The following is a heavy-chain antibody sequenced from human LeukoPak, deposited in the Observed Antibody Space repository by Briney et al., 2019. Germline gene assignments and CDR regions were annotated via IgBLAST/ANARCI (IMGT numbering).Heavy chain of an antibody. CDR3: ASDLSYYDSGGSI. D-gene: IGHD3-22*01. CDR1: GFSFSNYG. Sequence: GGSLRLSCAASGFSFSNYGMHWVRQAPGKGREWGAVIWYDGSKNYEAEPVKGRFTISRDNSKNTAYLQMASLTADDTAVYYCASDLSYYDSGGSIWGQGTMVTVSS. CDR2: IWYDGSKN. V-gene: IGHV3-33*01. J-gene: IGHJ3*02.